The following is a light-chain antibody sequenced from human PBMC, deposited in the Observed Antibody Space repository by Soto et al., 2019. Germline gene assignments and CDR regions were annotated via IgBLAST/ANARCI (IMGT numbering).Light chain of an antibody. J-gene: IGKJ1*01. CDR3: QQSYSKWT. Sequence: DIQMTQSPSSLSASVGDRVTITCRAKESVSSYVNWYQQKPGKAPKLLIYAASSLQSGVPARFSGSGSVTDFTLTISGLQPEDFATYYCQQSYSKWTFGQVTKVEIK. CDR2: AAS. V-gene: IGKV1-39*01. CDR1: ESVSSY.